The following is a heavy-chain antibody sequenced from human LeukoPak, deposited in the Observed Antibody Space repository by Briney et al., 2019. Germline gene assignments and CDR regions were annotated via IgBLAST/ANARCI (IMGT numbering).Heavy chain of an antibody. CDR2: IYYSGST. CDR1: GGSISSSSYY. J-gene: IGHJ4*02. V-gene: IGHV4-39*01. Sequence: SETLSLTCTVSGGSISSSSYYWGWIRQPPGKGLEGIGSIYYSGSTYCNPSLKSRVTISVDTSKNQFSLKLSSVTAADTAVYYCARGVGANLDYWGQGTLVTVSS. CDR3: ARGVGANLDY. D-gene: IGHD1-26*01.